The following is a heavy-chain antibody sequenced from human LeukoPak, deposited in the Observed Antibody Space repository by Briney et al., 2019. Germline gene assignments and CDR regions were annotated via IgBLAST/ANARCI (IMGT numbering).Heavy chain of an antibody. V-gene: IGHV4-61*02. CDR2: IYYSGST. D-gene: IGHD3-3*01. CDR1: GGSISSGSYY. CDR3: ARGLLSIRFLEWLGSFDY. J-gene: IGHJ4*02. Sequence: SQTLSLTCTVSGGSISSGSYYWSWIRQPAGKGLEWIGSIYYSGSTYYNPSLKSRVTISVDTSKNQFSLKLNSVTAADTAVYYCARGLLSIRFLEWLGSFDYWGQGTLVTVSS.